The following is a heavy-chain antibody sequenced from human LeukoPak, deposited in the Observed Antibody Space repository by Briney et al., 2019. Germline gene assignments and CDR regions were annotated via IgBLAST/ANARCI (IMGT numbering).Heavy chain of an antibody. V-gene: IGHV4-34*01. CDR3: ARGGKYYDFWSGYFSFDY. D-gene: IGHD3-3*01. Sequence: PSETLSLTCAVYGGSFSGYYWSWIRQPPGKGLEWIGEINHSGSTNYNPSLKSRVTISVDTSKNQFSLKLSSVTAADTAVYYRARGGKYYDFWSGYFSFDYWGQGTLVTVSS. J-gene: IGHJ4*02. CDR1: GGSFSGYY. CDR2: INHSGST.